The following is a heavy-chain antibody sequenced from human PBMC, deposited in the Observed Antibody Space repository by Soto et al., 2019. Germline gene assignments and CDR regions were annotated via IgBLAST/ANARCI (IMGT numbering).Heavy chain of an antibody. Sequence: SETLSLTCTVSGGSISSSSYYWGWIRQPPGKGLEWIGNVYCGGSAYYNPSLKSRVTISVDKSRSQFSLKLNSVTAADSAVYFCARLEGLATISYYFDFWGPGALVTVSS. J-gene: IGHJ4*02. V-gene: IGHV4-39*01. CDR2: VYCGGSA. D-gene: IGHD3-9*01. CDR1: GGSISSSSYY. CDR3: ARLEGLATISYYFDF.